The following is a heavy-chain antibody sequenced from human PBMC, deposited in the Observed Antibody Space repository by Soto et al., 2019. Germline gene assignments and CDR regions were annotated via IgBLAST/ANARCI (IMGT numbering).Heavy chain of an antibody. D-gene: IGHD1-1*01. CDR2: ISYDGTNK. J-gene: IGHJ4*02. CDR1: GFTFSSYA. V-gene: IGHV3-30-3*01. CDR3: AKAGKYRFHN. Sequence: GGSLRLSCAASGFTFSSYAMHWVRQAPGKGLEWVTGISYDGTNKFYEDSVKGRFTISRDNSKSTLDLQMKILRVEDTAVYFCAKAGKYRFHNWGLRPLVTVS.